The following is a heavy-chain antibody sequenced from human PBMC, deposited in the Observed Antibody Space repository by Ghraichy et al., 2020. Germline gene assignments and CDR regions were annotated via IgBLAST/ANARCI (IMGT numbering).Heavy chain of an antibody. CDR2: ITSSSSYI. CDR1: GFTFSSYS. D-gene: IGHD6-13*01. J-gene: IGHJ4*02. Sequence: GGSLRLSCAASGFTFSSYSMNWVRQAPGKGLEWVSSITSSSSYIYYADSVKGRFTISRDNAKNSLFLQMNSLRAEDTAVYYCARVIGIAAAHFDYWGQGTLVTVSS. V-gene: IGHV3-21*01. CDR3: ARVIGIAAAHFDY.